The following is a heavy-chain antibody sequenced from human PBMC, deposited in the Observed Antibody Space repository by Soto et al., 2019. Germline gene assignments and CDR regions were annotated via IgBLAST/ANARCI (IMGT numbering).Heavy chain of an antibody. D-gene: IGHD3-22*01. CDR3: ARTYYYDSSGSDDAFDI. J-gene: IGHJ3*02. CDR1: GFTFSSYG. CDR2: IWYDGSNK. Sequence: GGSLRLSCAASGFTFSSYGMHWVRQAPGKWLEWVAVIWYDGSNKYYADSVKGRFTISRDNSKNTLYLQMNSLRAEDTAVYYCARTYYYDSSGSDDAFDIWGQGXMVTV. V-gene: IGHV3-33*01.